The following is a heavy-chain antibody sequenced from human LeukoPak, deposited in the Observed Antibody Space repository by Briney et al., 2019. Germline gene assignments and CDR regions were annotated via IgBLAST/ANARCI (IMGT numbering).Heavy chain of an antibody. CDR2: IIPIFGTA. J-gene: IGHJ3*02. V-gene: IGHV1-69*13. CDR1: GGTFSSYA. Sequence: ASVKVSCKASGGTFSSYAISWVRQAPGQGLEWMGGIIPIFGTANYAQKFQGRVTITADESTSTAYMELSSLRSEDTAVYYCARGGIWFGELLWSGAFDIWGQGTMVTVSS. D-gene: IGHD3-10*01. CDR3: ARGGIWFGELLWSGAFDI.